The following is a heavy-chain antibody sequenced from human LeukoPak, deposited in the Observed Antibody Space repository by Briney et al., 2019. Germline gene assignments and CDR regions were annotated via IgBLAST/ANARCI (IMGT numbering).Heavy chain of an antibody. CDR1: GGSFSGCY. CDR2: INHSGST. J-gene: IGHJ4*02. D-gene: IGHD1-7*01. CDR3: ARGVAGTTFLSDY. Sequence: PSETLSLTCAVYGGSFSGCYWSWIRQPPGKGLEWIGEINHSGSTNYNPSLKSRVTISVDTSKNQFSLKLSSVTAAHTAVYYCARGVAGTTFLSDYWGQGTLVTVSS. V-gene: IGHV4-34*01.